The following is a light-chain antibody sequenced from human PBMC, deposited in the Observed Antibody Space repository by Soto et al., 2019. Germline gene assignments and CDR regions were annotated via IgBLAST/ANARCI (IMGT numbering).Light chain of an antibody. CDR2: GSS. CDR3: KQYGSSPPYT. J-gene: IGKJ2*01. V-gene: IGKV3-20*01. Sequence: EVVLTQSPGTLSLSPGERATLSCRASENVSNNYLAWYQQKPGQAPRLLIFGSSDRSAGIPDRFSGSGSGTDFTLPISRRYPEDFAVYYCKQYGSSPPYTFGQGTKLEIK. CDR1: ENVSNNY.